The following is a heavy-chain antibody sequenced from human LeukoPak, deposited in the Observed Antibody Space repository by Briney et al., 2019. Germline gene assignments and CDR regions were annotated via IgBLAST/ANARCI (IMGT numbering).Heavy chain of an antibody. CDR2: VIRDRSFT. CDR1: GFTFRSYW. CDR3: AGGSYYGSGSRPGYIEY. J-gene: IGHJ4*02. D-gene: IGHD3-10*01. Sequence: PGGSLRLSCAASGFTFRSYWMHWVRQAPGKGLEWVSRVIRDRSFTNYADYVKGRFTISRDNAKNTLYLQMSSLRDEDTAVYYCAGGSYYGSGSRPGYIEYWGQGTLVTVSS. V-gene: IGHV3-74*01.